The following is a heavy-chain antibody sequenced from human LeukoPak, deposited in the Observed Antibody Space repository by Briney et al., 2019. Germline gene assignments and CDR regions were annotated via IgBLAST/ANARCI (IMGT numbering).Heavy chain of an antibody. CDR1: GYTFTSYY. Sequence: ATVKVSCKASGYTFTSYYMHWVRQAPGQGLEWMGIINPSGGSTSYAQKFQGRVTMTRDTSTSTVYMELSSLRSEDTAVYYCARDLPPYGGLDYWGQGTLVTVSS. D-gene: IGHD4-23*01. V-gene: IGHV1-46*01. J-gene: IGHJ4*02. CDR3: ARDLPPYGGLDY. CDR2: INPSGGST.